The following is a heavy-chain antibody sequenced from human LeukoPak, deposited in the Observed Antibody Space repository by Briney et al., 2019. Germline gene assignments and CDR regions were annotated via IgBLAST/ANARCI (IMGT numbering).Heavy chain of an antibody. D-gene: IGHD3-22*01. Sequence: GGSLRLSCAASGFTFSSYEMNWVRQAPGKGLEWAAALSSDGRNKFYADSVKGRFTISRDNSKNTLYLQMNSLRAEDTAVYYCARGLAYYYDSSAYFLDYWGQGTLVTVSS. J-gene: IGHJ4*02. V-gene: IGHV3-30*04. CDR3: ARGLAYYYDSSAYFLDY. CDR1: GFTFSSYE. CDR2: LSSDGRNK.